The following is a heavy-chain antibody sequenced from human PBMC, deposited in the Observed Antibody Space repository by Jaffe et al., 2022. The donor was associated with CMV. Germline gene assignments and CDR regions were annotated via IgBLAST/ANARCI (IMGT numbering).Heavy chain of an antibody. CDR1: GYTFTSYA. D-gene: IGHD6-6*01. CDR3: ARVPNPLRNSSSSGVYYYYYYMDV. CDR2: INAGNGNT. V-gene: IGHV1-3*01. Sequence: QVQLVQSGAEVKKPGASVKVSCKASGYTFTSYAMHWVRQAPGQRLEWMGWINAGNGNTKYSQKFQGRVTITRDTSASTAYMELSSLRSEDTAVYYCARVPNPLRNSSSSGVYYYYYYMDVWGKGTTVTVSS. J-gene: IGHJ6*03.